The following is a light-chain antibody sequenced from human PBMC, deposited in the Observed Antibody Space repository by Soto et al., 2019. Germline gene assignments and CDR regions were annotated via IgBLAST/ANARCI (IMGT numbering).Light chain of an antibody. Sequence: QSVLTQPASVSGSPGQSITISCTGTSSDVGSYNLGSWYQQHPGKAPKLMIYEGSKRPSGVSNRFSGSKSGNTASLTISGLQAEDEADYYCCSYAGSSTFVVFGGGTKVTVL. CDR3: CSYAGSSTFVV. CDR2: EGS. V-gene: IGLV2-23*01. CDR1: SSDVGSYNL. J-gene: IGLJ2*01.